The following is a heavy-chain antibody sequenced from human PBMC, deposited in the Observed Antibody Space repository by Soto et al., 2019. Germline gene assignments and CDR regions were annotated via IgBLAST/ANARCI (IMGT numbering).Heavy chain of an antibody. J-gene: IGHJ4*02. CDR2: IIPIFGTA. CDR1: GGTFSSYA. Sequence: SVKVSCKASGGTFSSYAISWVRQAPGQGLEWMGGIIPIFGTANYAQKFQGRVTITADESTSTAYMELSSLRAKDTAMYYCASVGYCSTTTCPPAWGQGTLVTVSS. CDR3: ASVGYCSTTTCPPA. V-gene: IGHV1-69*13. D-gene: IGHD2-2*01.